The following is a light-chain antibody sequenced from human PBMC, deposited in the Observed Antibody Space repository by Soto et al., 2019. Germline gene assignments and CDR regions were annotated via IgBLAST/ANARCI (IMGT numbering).Light chain of an antibody. V-gene: IGKV3D-20*01. CDR1: QSVSNSY. CDR3: QQYGSFPLT. CDR2: DAS. Sequence: EIVLTQSPATLSLSPGERATLSCGASQSVSNSYLAWYQQTPGLAPRLLIYDASSRATGIPDRFSGSGSGTDFTLTISRLEPEDFAVYYCQQYGSFPLTFGGGTKVEIK. J-gene: IGKJ4*01.